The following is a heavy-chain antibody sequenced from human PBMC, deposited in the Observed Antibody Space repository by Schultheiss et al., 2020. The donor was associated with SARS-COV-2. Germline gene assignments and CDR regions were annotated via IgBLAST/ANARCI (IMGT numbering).Heavy chain of an antibody. CDR2: IIPIFGTA. CDR3: ARENYYGSGSSEHYYYGMDV. D-gene: IGHD3-10*01. CDR1: GYTFTSYG. J-gene: IGHJ6*02. V-gene: IGHV1-69*13. Sequence: SVKVSCKASGYTFTSYGISWVRQAPGQGLEWMGGIIPIFGTANYAQKFQGRVTITADESTSTAYMELSSLRSEDTAVYYCARENYYGSGSSEHYYYGMDVWGQGTTVTVSS.